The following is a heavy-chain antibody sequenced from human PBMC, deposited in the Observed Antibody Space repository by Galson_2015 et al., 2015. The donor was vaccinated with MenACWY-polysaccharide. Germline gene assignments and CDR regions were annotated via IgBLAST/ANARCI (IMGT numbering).Heavy chain of an antibody. D-gene: IGHD2-2*01. V-gene: IGHV3-23*01. CDR3: LVVPGGNYRVMDV. CDR2: MNGSNGTT. J-gene: IGHJ6*02. CDR1: GYTFSSYA. Sequence: SLKLSCAASGYTFSSYAMSWVRQAPGQGLEWVGAMNGSNGTTYYADTVKGRFTISRDNSMNMVYLQMSSLRAEDTAVYYSLVVPGGNYRVMDVWGQGTTVTVSS.